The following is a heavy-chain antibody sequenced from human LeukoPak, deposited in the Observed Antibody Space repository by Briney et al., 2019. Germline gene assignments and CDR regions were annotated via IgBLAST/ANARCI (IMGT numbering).Heavy chain of an antibody. CDR2: ISSSSSYI. V-gene: IGHV3-21*01. Sequence: GGSLRLSCAASGFTFSSYSMNWGRQAPGKGLEWVSSISSSSSYIYYADSVKGRFTISRDNAKNSLYLQMNSLRAEDTAVYYCARDRDKYYDSRGSIDYWGQGTLVAVSS. J-gene: IGHJ4*02. CDR1: GFTFSSYS. CDR3: ARDRDKYYDSRGSIDY. D-gene: IGHD3-22*01.